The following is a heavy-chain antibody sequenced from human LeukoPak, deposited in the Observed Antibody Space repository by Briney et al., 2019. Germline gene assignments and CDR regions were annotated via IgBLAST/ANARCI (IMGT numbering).Heavy chain of an antibody. CDR1: GGSINNYY. V-gene: IGHV4-59*12. CDR3: ARFGSYFEY. Sequence: SETLSLTCTVSGGSINNYYWSWIQQPPGKGLEWIGHIYYSGSNKNNPSLKSRVTMTVDTSKNQFSLKLTSVTAADTAMYFCARFGSYFEYWGQGILVTVSS. CDR2: IYYSGSN. D-gene: IGHD3-10*01. J-gene: IGHJ4*02.